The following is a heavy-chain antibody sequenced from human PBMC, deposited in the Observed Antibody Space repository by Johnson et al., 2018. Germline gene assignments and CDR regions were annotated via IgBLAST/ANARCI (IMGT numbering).Heavy chain of an antibody. V-gene: IGHV3-7*03. CDR3: AKALGDYCSSTSCYLYFQH. D-gene: IGHD2-2*01. Sequence: VQLVQSGGGLVQPRGSXRLSCAASGFTFSSYWMSWVRQAPGKGLEWVANIKQDGSEKYYVDSVTGRFTISRDNAKKSLYLQMNSLRAEDTAVYYCAKALGDYCSSTSCYLYFQHWGQGTLVTVSS. CDR1: GFTFSSYW. J-gene: IGHJ1*01. CDR2: IKQDGSEK.